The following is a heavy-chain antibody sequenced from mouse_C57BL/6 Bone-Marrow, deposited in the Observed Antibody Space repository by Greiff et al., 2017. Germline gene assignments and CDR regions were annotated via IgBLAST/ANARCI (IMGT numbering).Heavy chain of an antibody. D-gene: IGHD2-5*01. CDR3: ARGGYSNYLAWFAY. CDR2: IDPSDSET. V-gene: IGHV1-52*01. CDR1: GYTFTSYW. Sequence: VQLQQPGAELVRPGSSVKLSCKASGYTFTSYWMHWVKQRPIQGLEWIGNIDPSDSETHYNQKFKDKATLTVDKSSSTAYMQLSSLTSEDSAVYDCARGGYSNYLAWFAYWGQGTLVTVSA. J-gene: IGHJ3*01.